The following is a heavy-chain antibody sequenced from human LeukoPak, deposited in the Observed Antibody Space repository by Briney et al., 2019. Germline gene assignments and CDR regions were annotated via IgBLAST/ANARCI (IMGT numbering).Heavy chain of an antibody. CDR2: ISSSGSTI. J-gene: IGHJ5*02. D-gene: IGHD3-10*01. Sequence: GGSLRLSCAASGFTFSDYYMSWIRQAPGKGLEWVSYISSSGSTIYYADSVKGRFTISRDNSKNTLYLQMNSLRAEDTAVYYCAKAQYYGSGRNNWFDPWGQGTLVTVSS. V-gene: IGHV3-11*01. CDR3: AKAQYYGSGRNNWFDP. CDR1: GFTFSDYY.